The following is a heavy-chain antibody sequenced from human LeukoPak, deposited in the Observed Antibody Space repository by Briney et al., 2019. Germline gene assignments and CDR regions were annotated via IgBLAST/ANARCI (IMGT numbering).Heavy chain of an antibody. CDR3: ARGPPGRSRKIAVAGSYWFNP. J-gene: IGHJ5*02. Sequence: ASVKVSCKASGYTFTSYDINWMRQATGQGLEWMGWMNPNSGNTGYAQKFQGRVTMTRNTSISTAYMELSSLRSEDTAVYYCARGPPGRSRKIAVAGSYWFNPWGQGTLVTVSS. V-gene: IGHV1-8*01. CDR2: MNPNSGNT. D-gene: IGHD6-19*01. CDR1: GYTFTSYD.